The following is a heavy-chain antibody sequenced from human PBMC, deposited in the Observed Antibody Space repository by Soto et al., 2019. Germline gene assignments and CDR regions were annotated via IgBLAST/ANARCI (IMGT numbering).Heavy chain of an antibody. CDR1: GGSISGSY. CDR3: ARSVAVPGAHLEY. J-gene: IGHJ4*02. CDR2: VYYTGST. V-gene: IGHV4-59*01. Sequence: SETLSLTCSVSGGSISGSYWSCIRQSPGKGLEWLGYVYYTGSTNYSPSLRSRVSISVDTSKNEFSLRLSSVTAADTAVYFCARSVAVPGAHLEYWGQGTKVTVSS. D-gene: IGHD6-19*01.